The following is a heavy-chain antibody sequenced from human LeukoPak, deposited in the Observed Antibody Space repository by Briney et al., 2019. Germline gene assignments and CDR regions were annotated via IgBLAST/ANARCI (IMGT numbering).Heavy chain of an antibody. Sequence: GGSLRLSCAASGFTFNNYVMSWVRQAPGKGLEWVSAISGSGDSTYYADSVKGRFTISRDNSKNTLYVQMSSLRAAHTAVYYCAKDLLAGAGTPEAHDYWGQGTLVTVSS. J-gene: IGHJ4*02. CDR2: ISGSGDST. V-gene: IGHV3-23*01. CDR1: GFTFNNYV. D-gene: IGHD6-19*01. CDR3: AKDLLAGAGTPEAHDY.